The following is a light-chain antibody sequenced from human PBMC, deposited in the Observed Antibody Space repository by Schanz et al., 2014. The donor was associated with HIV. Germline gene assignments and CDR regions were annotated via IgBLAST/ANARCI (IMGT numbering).Light chain of an antibody. Sequence: QSVLTQPPSVSAAPGQKVSISCSGSSSNIGINYASWYQRPPGTAPKLLIYDNNKRPSGIPDRFSGSKSGTSATLGITELQTGDEADYFCGTWDTSLSAWVFGGGTKVTVL. CDR3: GTWDTSLSAWV. CDR2: DNN. CDR1: SSNIGINY. V-gene: IGLV1-51*01. J-gene: IGLJ3*02.